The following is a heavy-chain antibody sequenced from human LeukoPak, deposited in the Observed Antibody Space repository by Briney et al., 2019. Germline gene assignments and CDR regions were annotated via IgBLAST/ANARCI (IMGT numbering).Heavy chain of an antibody. V-gene: IGHV3-21*01. CDR1: GFTFSSYS. CDR2: ISSRSGYT. Sequence: AGGSLRLSCAASGFTFSSYSMNWVRQAPGKGLEWVSSISSRSGYTYYADSVKGRFTISRDNAKNSLYLQMNSLRAEDTAVYYCARLVPDTPYYYYGKDVWGQGITVTASS. CDR3: ARLVPDTPYYYYGKDV. D-gene: IGHD2-15*01. J-gene: IGHJ6*02.